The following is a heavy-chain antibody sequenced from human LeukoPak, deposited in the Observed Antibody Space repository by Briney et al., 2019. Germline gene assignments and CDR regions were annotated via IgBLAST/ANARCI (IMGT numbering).Heavy chain of an antibody. Sequence: GGSLRLSCAASGFTFSSYSMNWVRQAPGKGLEWVSSISSSSSYIYYADSVKGRFTISRDNAKNSLYLQMNSLRAEDTAVYYCARDAYDIRAAFDNWGQGTMVTGSS. CDR3: ARDAYDIRAAFDN. CDR2: ISSSSSYI. J-gene: IGHJ3*02. CDR1: GFTFSSYS. V-gene: IGHV3-21*01. D-gene: IGHD3-22*01.